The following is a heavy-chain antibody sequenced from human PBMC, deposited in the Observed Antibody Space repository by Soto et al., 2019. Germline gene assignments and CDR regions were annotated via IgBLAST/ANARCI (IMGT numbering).Heavy chain of an antibody. D-gene: IGHD5-18*01. J-gene: IGHJ4*02. V-gene: IGHV3-48*01. CDR3: ARDSGYSYGPLDY. CDR2: ISSSSSTI. CDR1: GFTFGNYA. Sequence: HPGGSLRLSCSASGFTFGNYAFNWVRQAPGKGLEWVSYISSSSSTIYYADSVKGRFTISRDNAKNSLYLQMNSLRAEDTAVYYCARDSGYSYGPLDYWGQGTLVTVSS.